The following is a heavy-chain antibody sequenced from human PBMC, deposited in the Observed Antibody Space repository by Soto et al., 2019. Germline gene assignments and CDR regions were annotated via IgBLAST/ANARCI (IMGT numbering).Heavy chain of an antibody. J-gene: IGHJ4*02. V-gene: IGHV1-69*13. CDR1: GGTFSSYA. CDR3: ARDTYYYDSSGYYLGIHEGYYFDY. D-gene: IGHD3-22*01. Sequence: SVKVSCKASGGTFSSYAISWVRQAPGQGLEWMGGIIPIFGTANYAQKFQGRVTITADESTSTAYMELSSLRSEDTAVYYCARDTYYYDSSGYYLGIHEGYYFDYWGQGTLVTVSS. CDR2: IIPIFGTA.